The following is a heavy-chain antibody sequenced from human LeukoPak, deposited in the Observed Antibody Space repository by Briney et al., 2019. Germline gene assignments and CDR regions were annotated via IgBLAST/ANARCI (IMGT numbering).Heavy chain of an antibody. D-gene: IGHD1-26*01. CDR1: GYTFTGYY. CDR3: AREPGDSGSYYYYFDY. CDR2: ISPNSGGT. J-gene: IGHJ4*02. V-gene: IGHV1-2*02. Sequence: ASVKVSCKASGYTFTGYYMHWVRQAPGQGLEWMGWISPNSGGTNYAQKFQGRVTMTRDTSISTAYMELSRLRSDDTAVYYCAREPGDSGSYYYYFDYWGQGTLVTVSS.